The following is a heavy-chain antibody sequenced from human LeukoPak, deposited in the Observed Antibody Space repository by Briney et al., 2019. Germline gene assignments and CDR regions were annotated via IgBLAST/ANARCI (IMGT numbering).Heavy chain of an antibody. V-gene: IGHV3-30*03. D-gene: IGHD2-8*01. J-gene: IGHJ4*02. Sequence: TGGSLRLSCAASGFTFSSYGMHWVRQAPGKGLEWVAVISYDGSNKYYADSVKGRFTISRDNSKNTLYLQMNSLRVEDTAVYYCAGHGGMVYASIDYWGQGTLVTVSS. CDR2: ISYDGSNK. CDR3: AGHGGMVYASIDY. CDR1: GFTFSSYG.